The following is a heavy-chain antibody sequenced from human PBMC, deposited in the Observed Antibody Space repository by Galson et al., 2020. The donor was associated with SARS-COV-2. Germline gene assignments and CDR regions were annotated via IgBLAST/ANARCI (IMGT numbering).Heavy chain of an antibody. CDR1: GFIFRDSA. V-gene: IGHV3-33*01. CDR2: IWSGGNYR. Sequence: GESLKISCGASGFIFRDSAMHWVRQAPGRGLERVAMIWSGGNYRFYVDSVKGRFIISRHDSQNTVSLQMDRLRVEDTAIYYCARDPPGSGWAFDDWGQGSVVTVSP. CDR3: ARDPPGSGWAFDD. J-gene: IGHJ1*01. D-gene: IGHD6-19*01.